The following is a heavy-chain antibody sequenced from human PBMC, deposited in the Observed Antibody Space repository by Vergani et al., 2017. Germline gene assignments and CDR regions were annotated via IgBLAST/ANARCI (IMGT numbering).Heavy chain of an antibody. D-gene: IGHD6-25*01. CDR2: ISSSGSTI. Sequence: EVQLVESGGGLVQPGGSLRLSCAASGFTFSSYEMNWVRQAPGKGLEWVSYISSSGSTIYYADSVKGGFTISRDNAKNSLYLQMNSLRDEDTAVYYCARRRTTGRLSGWTNSGGEGTLVTVSS. V-gene: IGHV3-48*03. CDR1: GFTFSSYE. J-gene: IGHJ4*02. CDR3: ARRRTTGRLSGWTNS.